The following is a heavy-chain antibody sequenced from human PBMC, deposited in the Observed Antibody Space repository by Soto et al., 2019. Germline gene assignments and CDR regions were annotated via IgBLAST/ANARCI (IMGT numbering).Heavy chain of an antibody. D-gene: IGHD3-22*01. CDR3: ATAPSRNYYDSSGYYYFLGPGY. J-gene: IGHJ4*02. CDR2: FDPEDGET. V-gene: IGHV1-24*01. Sequence: ASVKVSCKVSVYTLTELSMHWVRQAPGKGLEWMGGFDPEDGETIYAQKFQGRVTMTEDTSTDTAYMELSSLRSEDTAVYYCATAPSRNYYDSSGYYYFLGPGYWGQGTLVTVSS. CDR1: VYTLTELS.